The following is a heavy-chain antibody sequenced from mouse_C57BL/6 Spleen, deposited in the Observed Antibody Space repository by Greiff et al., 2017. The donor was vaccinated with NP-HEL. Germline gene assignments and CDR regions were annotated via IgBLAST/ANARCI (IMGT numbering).Heavy chain of an antibody. CDR2: IDPSDSET. J-gene: IGHJ4*01. CDR3: ARESSYYAMDY. V-gene: IGHV1-52*01. Sequence: QVQLQQPGAELVRPGSSVKLSCKASGYTFTSYWMHWVKQRPIQGLEWIGNIDPSDSETHYNQKFKDKATLTVDKSSSTAYMQLSSLTSEDSAVYYCARESSYYAMDYWGQGTSVTVSS. CDR1: GYTFTSYW.